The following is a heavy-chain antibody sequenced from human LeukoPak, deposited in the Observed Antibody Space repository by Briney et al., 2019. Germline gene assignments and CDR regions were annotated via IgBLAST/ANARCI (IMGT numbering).Heavy chain of an antibody. CDR2: ISYDGSNK. Sequence: PGGSLRLSCAASGFTFSSYGMHWVRQAPGKGLEWVAVISYDGSNKYYADSVKGRFTISRDNSKNTLYLQMNSLRAEDTAVYYCAKAGGYSSSIYYFDYWGQGTLVTVSS. D-gene: IGHD6-6*01. J-gene: IGHJ4*02. CDR1: GFTFSSYG. V-gene: IGHV3-30*18. CDR3: AKAGGYSSSIYYFDY.